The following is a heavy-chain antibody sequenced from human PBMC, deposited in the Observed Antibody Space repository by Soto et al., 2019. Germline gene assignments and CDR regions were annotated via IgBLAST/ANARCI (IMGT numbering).Heavy chain of an antibody. V-gene: IGHV3-15*01. CDR3: TADLPAGDSDFSDY. Sequence: EVQLVESGGGLEKSGGSLRLSCAASGLSFTDAWMSWVRQAPGQGLEWVGRVKSKAAGGTADHAAPVKGRFSVSRDDSQNMFYLQMNSLKTEDTAVYYCTADLPAGDSDFSDYWSQGILITVSS. D-gene: IGHD2-21*01. CDR1: GLSFTDAW. J-gene: IGHJ4*02. CDR2: VKSKAAGGTA.